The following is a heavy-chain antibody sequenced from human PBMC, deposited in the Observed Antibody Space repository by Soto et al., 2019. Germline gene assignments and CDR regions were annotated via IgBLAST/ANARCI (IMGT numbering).Heavy chain of an antibody. CDR2: IYYSGST. V-gene: IGHV4-31*03. J-gene: IGHJ3*02. Sequence: SETLSLTCTVSGGSISSGGYYWSWIRQHPGKGLEWIGYIYYSGSTYYNPSLKSRVTISVDTSKNQFSLKLSSVTAADTAVYYCARVTAAAASKAFDIWGQGTMVTVSS. D-gene: IGHD6-13*01. CDR3: ARVTAAAASKAFDI. CDR1: GGSISSGGYY.